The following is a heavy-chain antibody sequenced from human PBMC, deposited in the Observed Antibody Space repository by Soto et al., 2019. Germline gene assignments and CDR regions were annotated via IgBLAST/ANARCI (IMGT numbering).Heavy chain of an antibody. V-gene: IGHV3-9*01. D-gene: IGHD5-12*01. J-gene: IGHJ4*02. CDR1: GFTFDDYA. CDR2: ISWNSGSI. Sequence: EVQLVESGGGLVQPGRSLRLSCAASGFTFDDYAMHWVRQAPGKGLEWVSGISWNSGSIGYADSVKGRFTISRDNAKNSQHLQMNSLGAEDTALYYCAKGAPPRGYIGYGGPKPYYFDYWGQGTLVTVSS. CDR3: AKGAPPRGYIGYGGPKPYYFDY.